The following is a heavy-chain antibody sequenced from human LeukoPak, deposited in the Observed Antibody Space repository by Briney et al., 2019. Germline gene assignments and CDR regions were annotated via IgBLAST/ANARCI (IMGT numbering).Heavy chain of an antibody. J-gene: IGHJ5*02. CDR2: IYPGDADT. CDR3: ARGGVVVVSWFDP. CDR1: GSRFTSYW. V-gene: IGHV5-51*01. Sequence: GESLKISCKGSGSRFTSYWIGWVRQMPGKGLEWMGIIYPGDADTRYSPSFQGQVTISADKSISTAYLQWSSLKASDTAMYYCARGGVVVVSWFDPRGQGTLVTVSS. D-gene: IGHD2-15*01.